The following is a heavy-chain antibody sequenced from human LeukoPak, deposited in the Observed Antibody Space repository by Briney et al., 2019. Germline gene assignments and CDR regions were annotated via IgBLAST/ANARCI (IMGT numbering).Heavy chain of an antibody. D-gene: IGHD6-19*01. CDR1: GFIFSDHW. CDR3: ARGRGWVFDY. V-gene: IGHV3-7*04. J-gene: IGHJ4*02. CDR2: IKEDGSEK. Sequence: GWSLRLSCAASGFIFSDHWMSWFRQAPGKGLEWVANIKEDGSEKYYVDSVKGRLTISRDNAKNALFLQMNSLRVEDTAVYYCARGRGWVFDYWGQGTLVTVSS.